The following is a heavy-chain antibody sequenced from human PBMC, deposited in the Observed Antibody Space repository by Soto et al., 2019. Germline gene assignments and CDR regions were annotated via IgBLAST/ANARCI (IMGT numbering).Heavy chain of an antibody. J-gene: IGHJ6*03. Sequence: GGSLRLSCAASGFTVSSNYMSWVRQAPGKGLEWVSVIYSGGSTYYADSVKGRFTISRDNSKNTLYLQMNSLRAEDTAVYYCARVKSQYSGYDLSVGSYYYMDVWGKGTTVTVSS. CDR1: GFTVSSNY. D-gene: IGHD5-12*01. CDR2: IYSGGST. CDR3: ARVKSQYSGYDLSVGSYYYMDV. V-gene: IGHV3-66*01.